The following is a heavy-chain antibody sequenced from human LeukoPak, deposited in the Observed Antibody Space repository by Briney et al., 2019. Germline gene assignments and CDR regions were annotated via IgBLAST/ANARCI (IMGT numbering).Heavy chain of an antibody. CDR3: ARDLRALRLYAYGEGFDY. V-gene: IGHV3-48*01. CDR2: ISSSSSTI. Sequence: GSLRLSCAASGFTFSSYSMNWVRQAPGKGLEWVSYISSSSSTIYYADSVKGRFTISRDNAKNSLYLQMNSLRAEDTAVYYCARDLRALRLYAYGEGFDYWGQGTLVTVSS. CDR1: GFTFSSYS. D-gene: IGHD3-10*01. J-gene: IGHJ4*02.